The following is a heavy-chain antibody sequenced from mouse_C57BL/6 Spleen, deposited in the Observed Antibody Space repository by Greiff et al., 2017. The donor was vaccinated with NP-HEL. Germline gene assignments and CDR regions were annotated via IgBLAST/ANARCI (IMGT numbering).Heavy chain of an antibody. CDR2: ISSGSSTI. CDR3: ARYDYDEGFAY. Sequence: EVQLVESGGGLVKPGGSLKLSCAASGFTFSDYGMHWVRQAPEKGLEWVAYISSGSSTIYYADTVKGRFTISRDNAKNTLFLQMTSLRSEDTAMYYCARYDYDEGFAYWGQGTLVTVSA. J-gene: IGHJ3*01. CDR1: GFTFSDYG. D-gene: IGHD2-4*01. V-gene: IGHV5-17*01.